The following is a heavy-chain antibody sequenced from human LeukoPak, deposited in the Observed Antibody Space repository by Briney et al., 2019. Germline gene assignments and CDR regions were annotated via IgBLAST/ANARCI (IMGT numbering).Heavy chain of an antibody. CDR2: ISWNSGSI. CDR3: ARSGPHGLVRGGSGSYYTAVFDY. J-gene: IGHJ4*02. V-gene: IGHV3-9*01. D-gene: IGHD3-10*01. Sequence: SLRLSCAASGFTFDDYAMLWLRHATGKGLEGGSGISWNSGSIGSADSVKGRFTISRDNAKNSLYLQMNSLRAQDTAVCYCARSGPHGLVRGGSGSYYTAVFDYWGEGTLVTVSS. CDR1: GFTFDDYA.